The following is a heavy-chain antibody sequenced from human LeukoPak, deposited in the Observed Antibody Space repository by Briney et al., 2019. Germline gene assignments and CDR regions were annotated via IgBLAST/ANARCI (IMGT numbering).Heavy chain of an antibody. D-gene: IGHD6-19*01. V-gene: IGHV1-8*01. Sequence: ASVRVSCKAPGYTFTSYDINWVRQATGQGLEWMGWMNPNSGNTGYAQKFQGRVTMTRNTSISTAYMELSSLRSEDTAVYYCARVGTPGIAVKGDAFDIWGQGTMVTVSS. CDR1: GYTFTSYD. CDR2: MNPNSGNT. J-gene: IGHJ3*02. CDR3: ARVGTPGIAVKGDAFDI.